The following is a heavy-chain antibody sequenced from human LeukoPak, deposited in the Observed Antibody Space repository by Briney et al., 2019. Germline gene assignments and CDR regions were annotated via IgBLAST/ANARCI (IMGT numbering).Heavy chain of an antibody. Sequence: GGSLRLSCAASGFTFSSYAMHWVRQAPGKGLEWVAVISYDGSNKYYADSVKGRFTISRDNSKNTLYLQMNSLRAEDTAVYYRARDEPYGYCSGGSCYAAPDYWGQGTLVTVSS. CDR2: ISYDGSNK. CDR1: GFTFSSYA. CDR3: ARDEPYGYCSGGSCYAAPDY. J-gene: IGHJ4*02. V-gene: IGHV3-30-3*01. D-gene: IGHD2-15*01.